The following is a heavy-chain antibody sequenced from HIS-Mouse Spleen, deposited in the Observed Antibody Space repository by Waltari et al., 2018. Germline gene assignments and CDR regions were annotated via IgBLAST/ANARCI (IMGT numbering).Heavy chain of an antibody. CDR2: IYYSGST. V-gene: IGHV4-39*07. CDR3: ARKAYCGGDCYWYFDL. CDR1: GGSISRSSYY. D-gene: IGHD2-21*02. J-gene: IGHJ2*01. Sequence: QLQLQESGPGLVKPSETLSLTCTVSGGSISRSSYYWGWIRQPPGKGLEWIGSIYYSGSTYYNPSLKSRVTISVDTSKNQFSLKLSSVTAADTAVYYCARKAYCGGDCYWYFDLWGRGTLVTVSS.